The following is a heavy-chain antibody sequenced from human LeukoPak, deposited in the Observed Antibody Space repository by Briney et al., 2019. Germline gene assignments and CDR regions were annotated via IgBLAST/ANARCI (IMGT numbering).Heavy chain of an antibody. Sequence: GGSLRLSCAASGFTFSSYAMHWVRQAPGKGLEWVAVISYDGSNKYYADSVKGRFTISRDNAKNSLYLQMNSLRAEDTAVYYCARDVKLSGVVVTATINWFDPWGQGTLVTVSS. D-gene: IGHD2-21*02. V-gene: IGHV3-30-3*01. CDR3: ARDVKLSGVVVTATINWFDP. CDR1: GFTFSSYA. J-gene: IGHJ5*02. CDR2: ISYDGSNK.